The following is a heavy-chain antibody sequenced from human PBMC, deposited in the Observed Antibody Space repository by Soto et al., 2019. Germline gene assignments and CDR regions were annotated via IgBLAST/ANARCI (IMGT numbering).Heavy chain of an antibody. CDR3: ARPKSSGWYFDY. Sequence: SSETLSLTCTVSGGSISSGGYYWSWIRQHPGKGLEWIGYIYYSGSTYYNPSLKSRVTISVDTSKNQFSLKLSSVTAADTAVYYCARPKSSGWYFDYWGQGTLVTVSS. V-gene: IGHV4-39*01. D-gene: IGHD6-19*01. J-gene: IGHJ4*02. CDR1: GGSISSGGYY. CDR2: IYYSGST.